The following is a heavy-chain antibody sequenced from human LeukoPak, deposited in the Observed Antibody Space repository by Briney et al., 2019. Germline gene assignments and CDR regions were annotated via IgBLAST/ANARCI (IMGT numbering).Heavy chain of an antibody. CDR1: GGSFSGYY. J-gene: IGHJ4*02. Sequence: SETLSLTCAVYGGSFSGYYWSWIRQPPGKGLEWIGKINHSGSTNYNPSLKSRVTISVDTSKNQFSLKLSPVTAADTAVYYCARGTMTTVTYYFDYWGQGTLVTVSS. CDR2: INHSGST. V-gene: IGHV4-34*01. D-gene: IGHD4-17*01. CDR3: ARGTMTTVTYYFDY.